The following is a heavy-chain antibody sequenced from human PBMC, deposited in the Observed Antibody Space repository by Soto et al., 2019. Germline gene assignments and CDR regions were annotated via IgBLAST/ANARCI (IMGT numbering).Heavy chain of an antibody. CDR1: GFSLSTSGVG. Sequence: QLTLKESGPTLVKHTQTLTLTCTFSGFSLSTSGVGVGWIRHPPGEALEWLVVVYWDDDKRYSPSLNSSLTNTKDTSKNQVVPTMSNMDPVDTATYYGAHRSGGGYYAYWGQGTLVTVSA. CDR3: AHRSGGGYYAY. V-gene: IGHV2-5*02. J-gene: IGHJ4*02. D-gene: IGHD3-16*01. CDR2: VYWDDDK.